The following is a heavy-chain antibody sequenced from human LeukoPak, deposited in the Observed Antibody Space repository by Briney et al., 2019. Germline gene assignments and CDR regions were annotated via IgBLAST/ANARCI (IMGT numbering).Heavy chain of an antibody. D-gene: IGHD3-10*01. CDR2: ISAYNGNT. CDR3: ARDGVGSGSYYNPFY. V-gene: IGHV1-18*01. CDR1: GYTFTSYG. Sequence: ASVKVSCKASGYTFTSYGISWVRQAPGQGLEWMGWISAYNGNTNYAQKLQGRVTMTTDTSTSTAYVELRSLRSDDTAVYYCARDGVGSGSYYNPFYWGQGTLVTVSS. J-gene: IGHJ4*02.